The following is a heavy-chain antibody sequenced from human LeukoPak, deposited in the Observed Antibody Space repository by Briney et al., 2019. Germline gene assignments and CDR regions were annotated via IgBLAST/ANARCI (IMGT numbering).Heavy chain of an antibody. CDR2: ISSSGGST. D-gene: IGHD3-3*01. CDR3: AKVELYDFWSGYSDFDY. Sequence: GGSLRLSCAASGFTFSNYAMSWVRQAPGKGLEWVSAISSSGGSTYYADSVKGRFTISRDNSKNTLYLQMNSLRAEDTAVYYCAKVELYDFWSGYSDFDYWGQGPLVTVSS. J-gene: IGHJ4*02. V-gene: IGHV3-23*01. CDR1: GFTFSNYA.